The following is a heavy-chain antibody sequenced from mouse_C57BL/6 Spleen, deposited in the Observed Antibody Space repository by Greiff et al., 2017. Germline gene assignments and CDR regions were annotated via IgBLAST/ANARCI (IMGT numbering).Heavy chain of an antibody. D-gene: IGHD3-2*02. CDR1: GYSFTDYN. V-gene: IGHV1-39*01. J-gene: IGHJ2*01. CDR3: AGGQLRLRAFDY. Sequence: VQLKESGPELVKPGASVKLSCKASGYSFTDYNMNWVKQSHGKGLEWIGVINPNYGTSSYNQKFKGKATFHVDQSSSTAYMQLSSLTSEDTAIYCCAGGQLRLRAFDYWGQGTTLTVSS. CDR2: INPNYGTS.